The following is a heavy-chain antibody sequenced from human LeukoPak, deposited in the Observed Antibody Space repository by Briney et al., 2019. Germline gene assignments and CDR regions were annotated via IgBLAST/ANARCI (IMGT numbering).Heavy chain of an antibody. CDR2: ISSSSSYI. Sequence: PGGSLRLSCAASGFTFSSYSMNWVRQAPGKGLEWVSSISSSSSYIYYADSVKGRFTISRDNAKNSLYLQMNSLRAEDTAVYYCARDGLWFGELLEYWGQGTLVTVSS. CDR3: ARDGLWFGELLEY. CDR1: GFTFSSYS. V-gene: IGHV3-21*01. D-gene: IGHD3-10*01. J-gene: IGHJ4*02.